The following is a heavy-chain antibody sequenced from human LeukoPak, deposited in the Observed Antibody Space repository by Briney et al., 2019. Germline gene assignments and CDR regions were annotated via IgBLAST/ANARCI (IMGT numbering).Heavy chain of an antibody. CDR1: GFTFSSYS. V-gene: IGHV3-21*01. CDR3: ARWGITSYGMDV. D-gene: IGHD3-10*01. J-gene: IGHJ6*02. CDR2: ISSSSSYI. Sequence: PGGSLRLSCAASGFTFSSYSMNWVRQAPGKGLEWVSSISSSSSYIYYADSVKGRFTISRDNAKNSLYLQMNSLRAEDTAVYYCARWGITSYGMDVWGQGTTVTVSS.